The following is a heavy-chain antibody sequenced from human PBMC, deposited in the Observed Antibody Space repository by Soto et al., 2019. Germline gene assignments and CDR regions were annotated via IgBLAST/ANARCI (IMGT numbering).Heavy chain of an antibody. CDR3: AHRVLRTVFGLVTTTAIYFDF. D-gene: IGHD3-3*01. CDR2: IYWDDDK. V-gene: IGHV2-5*02. J-gene: IGHJ4*02. Sequence: QITLNESGPPVVRPTETLTLTCRFSGFSLTTSGVGVGWIRQSPGKAPEWPALIYWDDDKRYSASLKSRLTITKDTSKNQVVLTVSDLDPTDTATYYCAHRVLRTVFGLVTTTAIYFDFWGQGTPVAVSS. CDR1: GFSLTTSGVG.